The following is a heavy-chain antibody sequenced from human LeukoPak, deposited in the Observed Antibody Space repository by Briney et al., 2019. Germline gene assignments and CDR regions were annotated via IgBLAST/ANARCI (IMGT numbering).Heavy chain of an antibody. CDR1: GFTFSSYA. CDR2: ISYDGSNK. Sequence: PGGSLRLSCAASGFTFSSYAMHWVRQAPGKGLEWVAVISYDGSNKYYADSVKGRFTISRDNSKNTLYLQMNSLRAEGTAVYYCARGSKRAAGTFYFDYWGQGTLVTVSS. D-gene: IGHD6-13*01. CDR3: ARGSKRAAGTFYFDY. V-gene: IGHV3-30-3*01. J-gene: IGHJ4*02.